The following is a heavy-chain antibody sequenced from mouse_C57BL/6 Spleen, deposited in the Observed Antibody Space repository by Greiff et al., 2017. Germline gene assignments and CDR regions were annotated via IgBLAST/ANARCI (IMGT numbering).Heavy chain of an antibody. Sequence: VQLQQSGAELVKPGASVKLSCKASGYTFTEYTIHWVKQRSGQGLEWIGWFYPGSGSIKYNEKFKDKATLTADKSSSTVYMELSRLTSEDSAVYICVRQNYYGSIPGYIENWGAGTTLTESS. D-gene: IGHD1-1*01. CDR2: FYPGSGSI. CDR3: VRQNYYGSIPGYIEN. J-gene: IGHJ2*01. V-gene: IGHV1-62-2*01. CDR1: GYTFTEYT.